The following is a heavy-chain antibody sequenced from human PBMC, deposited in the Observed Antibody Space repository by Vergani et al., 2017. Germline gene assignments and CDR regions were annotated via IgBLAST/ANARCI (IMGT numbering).Heavy chain of an antibody. CDR1: GYTFTNYV. CDR3: ARDLRGYFDS. CDR2: INTYTGNP. Sequence: QVQLVQSGSELKKPGASVTVSCKASGYTFTNYVMTWVRQAPGQGLEWMGWINTYTGNPTYAQGFTGQFVFSLDTSVSTAYLQISSLKAEDTAVYYCARDLRGYFDSWGKGTLVTVSS. J-gene: IGHJ4*02. D-gene: IGHD6-13*01. V-gene: IGHV7-4-1*02.